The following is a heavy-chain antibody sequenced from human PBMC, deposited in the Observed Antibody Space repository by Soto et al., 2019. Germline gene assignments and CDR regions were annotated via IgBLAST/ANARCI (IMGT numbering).Heavy chain of an antibody. Sequence: SETLSLTCIVSGSSISRYYLSLIRQPPGKGLEWIGYIYYSGSTNYNPSLKSRVTISVDTSKNQFSLKLSSVTAADTAVYYCARGRAGSGDYGSWGQGTLVTVSS. CDR2: IYYSGST. CDR1: GSSISRYY. J-gene: IGHJ4*02. V-gene: IGHV4-59*01. D-gene: IGHD4-17*01. CDR3: ARGRAGSGDYGS.